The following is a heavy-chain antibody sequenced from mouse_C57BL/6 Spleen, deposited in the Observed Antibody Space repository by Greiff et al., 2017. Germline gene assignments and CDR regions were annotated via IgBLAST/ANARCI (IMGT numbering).Heavy chain of an antibody. D-gene: IGHD1-1*01. V-gene: IGHV1-19*01. CDR1: GYTFTDYY. Sequence: VQLKQSGPVLVKPGASVKMSCKASGYTFTDYYMNWVKQSHGKSLEWIGVINPYNGGTSYNQKFKGKATLTVDKSSSTAYMELNSLTSEDSAVYYCARGITTFAYWGQGTLVTVSA. J-gene: IGHJ3*01. CDR3: ARGITTFAY. CDR2: INPYNGGT.